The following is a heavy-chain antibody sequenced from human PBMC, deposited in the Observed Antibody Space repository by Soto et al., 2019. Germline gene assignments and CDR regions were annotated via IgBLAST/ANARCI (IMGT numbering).Heavy chain of an antibody. D-gene: IGHD3-22*01. CDR2: ISAYNGNT. CDR3: ARVPYYYDSSGLVHGWFDP. J-gene: IGHJ5*02. V-gene: IGHV1-18*01. Sequence: ASVKVSCKASGYTFTSYAMHWVRQAPGQRLEWMGWISAYNGNTNYAQKLQGRVTMTTDTSTSTAYMELRSLRSDDTAVYYCARVPYYYDSSGLVHGWFDPWGQGTLVTVSS. CDR1: GYTFTSYA.